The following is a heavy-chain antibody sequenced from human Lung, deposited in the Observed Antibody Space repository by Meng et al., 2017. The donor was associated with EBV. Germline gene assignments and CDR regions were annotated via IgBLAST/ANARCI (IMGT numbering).Heavy chain of an antibody. CDR1: GYTFASYG. Sequence: QVHLVQSGRGVKKPGAALRVACEASGYTFASYGISWLRQAPGQGLEWMGWFVNNVDTYSAQKFQGRVTMTTDTHTSTAFMELRSLRSDDTAVYYCARGTPGRSYSDYWGQGTLVTVSS. CDR3: ARGTPGRSYSDY. V-gene: IGHV1-18*01. J-gene: IGHJ4*02. D-gene: IGHD3-10*01. CDR2: FVNNVDT.